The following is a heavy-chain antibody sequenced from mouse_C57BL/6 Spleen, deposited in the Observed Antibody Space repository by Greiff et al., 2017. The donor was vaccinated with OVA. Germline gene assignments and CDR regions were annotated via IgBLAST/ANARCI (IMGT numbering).Heavy chain of an antibody. CDR1: GFTFPSYW. CDR3: ARGDYVYYAMDY. V-gene: IGHV1-72*01. J-gene: IGHJ4*01. CDR2: IDPNSGGT. Sequence: QVQLQQPGAELVKPGASVKLSCKASGFTFPSYWLHWVKQRPGRGLEWVGRIDPNSGGTKYNEKFKSKATLTVDKPSSPDHLQRSSLTSEDSAVYYCARGDYVYYAMDYWGQGTSVTVSS. D-gene: IGHD1-1*02.